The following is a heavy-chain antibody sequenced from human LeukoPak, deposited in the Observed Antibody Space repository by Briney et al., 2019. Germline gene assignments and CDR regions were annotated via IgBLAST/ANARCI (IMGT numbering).Heavy chain of an antibody. CDR2: IYYSGST. Sequence: SETLSLTCTVSGGSISSYYWSWIRQPPGKGLEWIGYIYYSGSTNYNPSLKSRVTISVDTSKNQFSLKLNSVTAADTAVYYCARGYGSGSYYAYWGHGTLVTVSS. J-gene: IGHJ4*01. D-gene: IGHD3-10*01. CDR3: ARGYGSGSYYAY. V-gene: IGHV4-59*12. CDR1: GGSISSYY.